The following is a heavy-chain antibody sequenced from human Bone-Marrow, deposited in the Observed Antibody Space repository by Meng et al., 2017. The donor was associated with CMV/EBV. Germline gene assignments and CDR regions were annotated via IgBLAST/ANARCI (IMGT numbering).Heavy chain of an antibody. CDR2: IGTAGDT. CDR1: GFTFSSYD. D-gene: IGHD3-22*01. Sequence: GESLKISCAACGFTFSSYDMHWVRQATGKGLEWVSAIGTAGDTYYPGSVKGRFTISRDNSKNTLYLQMNSLRAEDTAVYYCAGDSSGYYPRLGYWGQGNLVTVSS. V-gene: IGHV3-13*01. J-gene: IGHJ4*02. CDR3: AGDSSGYYPRLGY.